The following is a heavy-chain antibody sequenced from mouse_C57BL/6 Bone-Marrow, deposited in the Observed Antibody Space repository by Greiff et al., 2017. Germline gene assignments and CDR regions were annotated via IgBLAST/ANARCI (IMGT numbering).Heavy chain of an antibody. CDR3: ARYYGSSYGDWYFDV. V-gene: IGHV5-17*01. Sequence: EVMLVESGGGLVKPGGSLKLSCAASGFTFSDYGMHWVRQAPEKGLKWVAYISSGSSTIYYADTVKGRFTISRDNAKNTLFLQMTSLTSEDSAVYYCARYYGSSYGDWYFDVWGTGTTVTVSS. D-gene: IGHD1-1*01. CDR1: GFTFSDYG. J-gene: IGHJ1*03. CDR2: ISSGSSTI.